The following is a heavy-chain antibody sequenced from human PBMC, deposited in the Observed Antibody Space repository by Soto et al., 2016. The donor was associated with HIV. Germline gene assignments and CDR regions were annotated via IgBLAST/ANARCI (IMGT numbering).Heavy chain of an antibody. Sequence: QVQLVQSGTEVKRPGASVKVSCKASGYTFTGFSMHWVRQAPGQGLEWMGWINAKSGDTKYAQKFEGRATMTRDTSISTAYMELSRLTSDDTAVYFCAKNWQDYSSSRDAFNIWGQGTLVTVSS. J-gene: IGHJ3*02. CDR3: AKNWQDYSSSRDAFNI. D-gene: IGHD6-13*01. CDR1: GYTFTGFS. CDR2: INAKSGDT. V-gene: IGHV1-2*02.